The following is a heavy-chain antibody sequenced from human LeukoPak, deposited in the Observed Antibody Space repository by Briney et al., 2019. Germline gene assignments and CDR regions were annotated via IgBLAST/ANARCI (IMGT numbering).Heavy chain of an antibody. D-gene: IGHD3-3*01. J-gene: IGHJ3*02. CDR1: GGSFGGYY. Sequence: PSETLSLTCAVYGGSFGGYYWSWLRQPPGKGLEWIGEINHSGSTNYNPSLKSRLTMSIDSSKNQFSLILTSVTAADTAVYYCARVALITIHENDAFDIWGQGTVVTVSS. CDR3: ARVALITIHENDAFDI. CDR2: INHSGST. V-gene: IGHV4-34*01.